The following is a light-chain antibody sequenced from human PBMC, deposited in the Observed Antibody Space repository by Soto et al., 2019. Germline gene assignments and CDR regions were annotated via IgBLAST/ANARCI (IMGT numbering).Light chain of an antibody. CDR3: QKYGDSSIT. J-gene: IGKJ5*01. V-gene: IGKV3D-15*01. Sequence: EIVMTQSSATLSVSPGERVILSCRASQSINSDLAWYQQKPGQAPRFLIYGASTRATDIPDRFSGSGSGIDFALTISRLEPEDFAVYYCQKYGDSSITFGQGTRLEIK. CDR1: QSINSD. CDR2: GAS.